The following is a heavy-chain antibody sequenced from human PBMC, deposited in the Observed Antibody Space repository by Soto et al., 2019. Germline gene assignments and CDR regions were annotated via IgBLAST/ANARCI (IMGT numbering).Heavy chain of an antibody. CDR3: ARGVYNTIFGVVSLDY. V-gene: IGHV4-34*01. J-gene: IGHJ4*02. D-gene: IGHD3-3*01. CDR2: INHSGST. Sequence: PSETLSLTCAVYGGSFSGYYWSWIRQPPGKGLEWIGEINHSGSTHYNPSLKSRVTISVDTSKNQFSLKLSSVTAADTAVFYCARGVYNTIFGVVSLDYWGQGNLVTV. CDR1: GGSFSGYY.